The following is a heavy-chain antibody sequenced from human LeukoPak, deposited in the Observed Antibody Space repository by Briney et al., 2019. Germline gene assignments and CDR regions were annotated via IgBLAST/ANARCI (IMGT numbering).Heavy chain of an antibody. CDR2: ISSSTSYI. V-gene: IGHV3-21*01. CDR1: GFTFSSYS. D-gene: IGHD4-17*01. J-gene: IGHJ4*02. Sequence: PGGSLRLSCAASGFTFSSYSMNWIRQAPGKGLEWVSSISSSTSYIYYADSEKGRFTISKDNAKNSLYLQMNSPRAEDTAVYYCARAGGSTVSHSDYWGQGTLVTVSS. CDR3: ARAGGSTVSHSDY.